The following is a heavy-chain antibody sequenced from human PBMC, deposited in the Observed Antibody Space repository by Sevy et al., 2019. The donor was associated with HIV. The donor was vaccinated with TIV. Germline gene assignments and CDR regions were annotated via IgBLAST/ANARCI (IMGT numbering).Heavy chain of an antibody. CDR2: ISAYNGNT. CDR3: ARDGDLGTESYYFDY. D-gene: IGHD7-27*01. J-gene: IGHJ4*02. Sequence: ASVKVSCKASGYTFTSYGISWVRQAPGQGLEWMGWISAYNGNTNYAQKLQGRVTMTTDTSTSTAYMELRRQRSDDTAVYYCARDGDLGTESYYFDYWGQGTLVTVSS. CDR1: GYTFTSYG. V-gene: IGHV1-18*01.